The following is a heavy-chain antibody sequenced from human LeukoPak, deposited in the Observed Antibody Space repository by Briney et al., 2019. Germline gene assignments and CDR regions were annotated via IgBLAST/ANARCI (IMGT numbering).Heavy chain of an antibody. V-gene: IGHV1-2*02. CDR1: GYTFTGYY. CDR3: ARESRDTAWSLDL. CDR2: INPNRGGT. Sequence: ASVKVSCKASGYTFTGYYMHWVRQAPGQGLEWMGWINPNRGGTNYAQKFQGRVTMTRDTSINTVYMELSSLGSDDTAVYYCARESRDTAWSLDLWGQGTLVTVSS. D-gene: IGHD1-1*01. J-gene: IGHJ4*02.